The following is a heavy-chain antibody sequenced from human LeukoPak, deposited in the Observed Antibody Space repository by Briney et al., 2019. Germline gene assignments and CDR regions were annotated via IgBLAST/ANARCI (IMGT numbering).Heavy chain of an antibody. CDR1: GFTFSDYY. J-gene: IGHJ4*02. D-gene: IGHD3-22*01. Sequence: GGSLILSCAASGFTFSDYYMSWIRQAPGKGLEWVSYISSSGSTIYYADSVKGRFTISRDNAKNSLYLQMNSLRAEDTAVYYCARAGPYYYDSSGYNHFDYWGQGTLVTVSS. V-gene: IGHV3-11*01. CDR2: ISSSGSTI. CDR3: ARAGPYYYDSSGYNHFDY.